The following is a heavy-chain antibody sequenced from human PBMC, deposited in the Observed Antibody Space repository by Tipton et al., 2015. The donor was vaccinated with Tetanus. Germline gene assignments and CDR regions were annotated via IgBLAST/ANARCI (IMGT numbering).Heavy chain of an antibody. Sequence: AVSGFIFSSYGIHWVRQAPGKGLEWLAVSWYDGTDKYYADSVKGRFTISRDNSKNTLYLQMNSLRAEDTALYYCAREADCSGGSCFSGDFDNWGQGTQVTVSS. V-gene: IGHV3-33*01. CDR2: SWYDGTDK. CDR3: AREADCSGGSCFSGDFDN. J-gene: IGHJ4*02. D-gene: IGHD2-15*01. CDR1: GFIFSSYG.